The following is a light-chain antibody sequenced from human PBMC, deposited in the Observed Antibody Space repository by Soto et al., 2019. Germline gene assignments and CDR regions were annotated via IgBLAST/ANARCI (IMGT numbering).Light chain of an antibody. V-gene: IGKV3-20*01. CDR1: QSVTSSY. Sequence: EIVLTQSPGTLSLSPGERATLSCRASQSVTSSYLAWYQQKPGQAPRLLIYGAPRRAAGIADRFSGSGSGTDFTLTSSILEPEDFAVYYCQQYGSSPTFGGGTKVEIK. J-gene: IGKJ4*01. CDR2: GAP. CDR3: QQYGSSPT.